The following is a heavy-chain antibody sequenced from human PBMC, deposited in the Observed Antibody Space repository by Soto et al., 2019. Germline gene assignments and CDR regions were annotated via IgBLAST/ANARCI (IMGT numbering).Heavy chain of an antibody. CDR2: IYHSGST. Sequence: SETLSLTCTVFGGSISSYYWSWIRQPPGKGLESIGYIYHSGSTYYNPSLKSRVTISVDRSKNQFSLKLSSVTAADTAVYYCAGGIAARPLGYWGQGTLVTVSS. D-gene: IGHD6-6*01. J-gene: IGHJ4*02. V-gene: IGHV4-59*04. CDR3: AGGIAARPLGY. CDR1: GGSISSYY.